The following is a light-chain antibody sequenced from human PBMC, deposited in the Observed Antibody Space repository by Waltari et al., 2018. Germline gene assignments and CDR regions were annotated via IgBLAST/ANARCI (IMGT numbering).Light chain of an antibody. V-gene: IGKV3-15*01. Sequence: EIVMTQSPATLSVSPGERATLSCRASQSVSSNLAWYQQKPGQAPRLLIYGASTRATGIPARFSGSGSGTEFTLTISSLQSEDCAVYYCQQYNNWLYTFGQGTKLEI. CDR2: GAS. J-gene: IGKJ2*01. CDR3: QQYNNWLYT. CDR1: QSVSSN.